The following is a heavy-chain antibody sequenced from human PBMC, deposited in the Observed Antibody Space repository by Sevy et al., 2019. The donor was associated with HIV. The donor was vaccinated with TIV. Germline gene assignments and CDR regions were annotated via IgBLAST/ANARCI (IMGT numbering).Heavy chain of an antibody. CDR2: ISYDGSNK. D-gene: IGHD6-19*01. CDR3: AKVLIAVASTEPRYYYYGMDV. V-gene: IGHV3-30*18. CDR1: GFTFSSYG. J-gene: IGHJ6*02. Sequence: GGSLRLSCAASGFTFSSYGMHWVRQAPGKGLEWVAVISYDGSNKYYADSVKGRFTISRDNSKNTLYLQMNSLRAEDTAVYYCAKVLIAVASTEPRYYYYGMDVWGQGTTVTVSS.